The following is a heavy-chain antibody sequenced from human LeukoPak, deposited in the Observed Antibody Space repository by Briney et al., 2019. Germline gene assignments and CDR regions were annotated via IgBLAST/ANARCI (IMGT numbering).Heavy chain of an antibody. CDR1: GFTFNNYA. J-gene: IGHJ6*02. D-gene: IGHD6-25*01. V-gene: IGHV3-23*01. Sequence: GGSLRLSCAASGFTFNNYAMSWVRQAPGKGLEWVSFIIDTGGSTYYADSVKGRFTISRDSSKNTLSMQMNSLRAEDTGVYYCAKSSTSQRGYYGLDVWGQGTTVTVSS. CDR2: IIDTGGST. CDR3: AKSSTSQRGYYGLDV.